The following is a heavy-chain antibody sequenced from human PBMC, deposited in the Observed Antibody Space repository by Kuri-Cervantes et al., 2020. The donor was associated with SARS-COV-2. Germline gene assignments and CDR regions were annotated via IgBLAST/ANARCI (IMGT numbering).Heavy chain of an antibody. Sequence: ASVQVSCKASGYTFTGYYMHWVQQAPGQGLEWMGWINPNSGGTNFAQKFQGRVTMTRDTSISTAYMELSRLRSEDTAVYYCARGDDLGAADYGGNFGYDAFDIWGQGTMVTVSS. J-gene: IGHJ3*02. D-gene: IGHD4-23*01. CDR2: INPNSGGT. CDR1: GYTFTGYY. V-gene: IGHV1-2*02. CDR3: ARGDDLGAADYGGNFGYDAFDI.